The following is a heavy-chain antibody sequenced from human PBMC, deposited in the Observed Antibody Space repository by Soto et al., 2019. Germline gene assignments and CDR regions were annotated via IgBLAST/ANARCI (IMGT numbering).Heavy chain of an antibody. Sequence: SLRLSCAASGFTFSSYSMNWVRQAPGKGLEWVSSISSSSSYIYYADSVKGRFTISRDNAKNSLYLQMNSLRAEDTAVYYCARDQDVVVPSPYFDYWGQGTLVTVSS. CDR3: ARDQDVVVPSPYFDY. CDR2: ISSSSSYI. V-gene: IGHV3-21*01. CDR1: GFTFSSYS. J-gene: IGHJ4*02. D-gene: IGHD2-15*01.